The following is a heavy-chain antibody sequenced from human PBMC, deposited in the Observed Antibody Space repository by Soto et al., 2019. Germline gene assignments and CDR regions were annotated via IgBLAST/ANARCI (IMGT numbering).Heavy chain of an antibody. CDR3: AKVPSGSYVDCDY. J-gene: IGHJ4*02. CDR2: ITGSGGST. CDR1: GFTFRNYA. V-gene: IGHV3-23*01. D-gene: IGHD1-26*01. Sequence: PGGSLRLSCAASGFTFRNYAMNWVRQTPEKGLEWVSGITGSGGSTNYADSVKGRFTISRDNSKNTLYLQMNSLRAEDTAVYYGAKVPSGSYVDCDYWGQGTLVTVSS.